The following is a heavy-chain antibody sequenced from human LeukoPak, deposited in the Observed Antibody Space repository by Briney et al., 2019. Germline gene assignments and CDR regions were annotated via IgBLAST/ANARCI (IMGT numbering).Heavy chain of an antibody. CDR3: ARGGSLKDISTGTYYYYGMDV. J-gene: IGHJ6*02. V-gene: IGHV1-18*01. D-gene: IGHD3-9*01. CDR2: VGPYNGNT. CDR1: GYTVTTEG. Sequence: SVNLSCKAAGYTVTTEGISWVRQAPRQGIEWMGWVGPYNGNTWYAQMIQGRVTMTTDTSTNTAYMDLRSLRSDVTAVYYCARGGSLKDISTGTYYYYGMDVWGQGTTVTVSS.